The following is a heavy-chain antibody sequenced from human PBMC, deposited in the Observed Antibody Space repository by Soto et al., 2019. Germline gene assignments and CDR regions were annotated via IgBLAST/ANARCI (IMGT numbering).Heavy chain of an antibody. CDR2: IIPIFGTA. CDR1: GGTFSSYA. CDR3: ASITMVRGVLHGYYYGIDV. J-gene: IGHJ6*02. D-gene: IGHD3-10*01. V-gene: IGHV1-69*13. Sequence: GASVKVSCKASGGTFSSYAISWVRQAPGQGLEWVGGIIPIFGTANYAQKFQGRVTITADESTSTAYMELSSLRSEDTAVYYCASITMVRGVLHGYYYGIDVWGQGTTVTVYS.